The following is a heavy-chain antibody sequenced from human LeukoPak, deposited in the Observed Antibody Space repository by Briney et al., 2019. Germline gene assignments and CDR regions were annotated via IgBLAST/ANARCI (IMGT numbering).Heavy chain of an antibody. CDR1: GGTFSSYA. CDR3: TRETSSRYFDY. CDR2: IIPIFGTA. V-gene: IGHV1-69*13. Sequence: ASVKVSCKASGGTFSSYAISWVRQAPGQGLEWMGGIIPIFGTANYAQKFQGRVTITADESTSTAYMELSSLRSEDTAVYYCTRETSSRYFDYWGQGTLVTVSS. J-gene: IGHJ4*02.